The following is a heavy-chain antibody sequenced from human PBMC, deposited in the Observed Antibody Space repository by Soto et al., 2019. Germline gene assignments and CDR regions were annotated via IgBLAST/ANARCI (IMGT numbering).Heavy chain of an antibody. CDR3: ARNSLALRKNNWFDP. Sequence: SETLSRTCTVSGDSIISSDFYWGWFRQPPGKGLEWIGSIFYLGSSYYNPSLKSRVTMSVDTSKNQFSLRLRSVTAADTALYFCARNSLALRKNNWFDPWGQGIMVTVSS. D-gene: IGHD3-3*02. CDR2: IFYLGSS. J-gene: IGHJ5*02. CDR1: GDSIISSDFY. V-gene: IGHV4-39*01.